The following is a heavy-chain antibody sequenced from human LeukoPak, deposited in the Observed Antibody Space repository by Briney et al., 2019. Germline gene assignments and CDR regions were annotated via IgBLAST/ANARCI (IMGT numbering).Heavy chain of an antibody. D-gene: IGHD2-21*01. V-gene: IGHV3-23*01. CDR3: AKGGSPYISFHYFDY. J-gene: IGHJ4*02. Sequence: GGSLRLSCAASGFTFSSYAMSWVRQAPGKGLEWVSAISGSGGSTYYADSVKGRFTISRDNSKNTLYLQMNSLRAEDTAVYYCAKGGSPYISFHYFDYWGQGTLVTVSS. CDR2: ISGSGGST. CDR1: GFTFSSYA.